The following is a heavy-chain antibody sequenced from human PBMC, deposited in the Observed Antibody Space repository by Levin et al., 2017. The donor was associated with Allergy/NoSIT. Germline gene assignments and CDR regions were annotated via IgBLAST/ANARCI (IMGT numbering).Heavy chain of an antibody. CDR3: ETDDFGGN. CDR1: GFTVSEAW. J-gene: IGHJ4*02. Sequence: TTGGSLRLSCVVSGFTVSEAWMHWVRQAPGKGLEWVGRVKRTRNGGTTDFSASVKGRFTISRDDSKNMFYLQMNSPKTEDTAVYYCETDDFGGNWGQGTLVTVSS. V-gene: IGHV3-15*01. D-gene: IGHD4-23*01. CDR2: VKRTRNGGTT.